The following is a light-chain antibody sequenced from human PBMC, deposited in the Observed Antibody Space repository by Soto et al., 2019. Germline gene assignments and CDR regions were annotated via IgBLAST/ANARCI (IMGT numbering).Light chain of an antibody. CDR2: GAS. Sequence: EIVLTQSPATLSLSPVETATLSCRASQSVRNYLAWYQQKPGQAPRLLIYGASSRATGIPDRFSGSGSGTDLPLTISRLESEAFAVYYCQKYGSSPPTFGGGTKVDIK. V-gene: IGKV3-20*01. J-gene: IGKJ4*01. CDR3: QKYGSSPPT. CDR1: QSVRNY.